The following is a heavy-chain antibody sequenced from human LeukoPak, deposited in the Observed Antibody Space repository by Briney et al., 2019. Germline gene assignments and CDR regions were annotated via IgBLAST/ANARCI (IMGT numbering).Heavy chain of an antibody. V-gene: IGHV3-53*01. Sequence: GGSLRLSCAASGFTVSSNYMSWVRQAPGKGLEWVSVIYSGGKTYYADSVKGRFTISRENSKNTLYLQMNSLRAEDTAVYYCARVYELLFDYWGQGTLVTVSS. CDR2: IYSGGKT. CDR1: GFTVSSNY. D-gene: IGHD2-21*02. J-gene: IGHJ4*02. CDR3: ARVYELLFDY.